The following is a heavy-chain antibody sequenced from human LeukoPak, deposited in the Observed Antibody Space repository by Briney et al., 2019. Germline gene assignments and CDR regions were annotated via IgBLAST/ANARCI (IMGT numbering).Heavy chain of an antibody. V-gene: IGHV4-34*01. D-gene: IGHD3-9*01. Sequence: SETLSLTCAVYGGSFSGYYWSWIRQPPGKGLEWIGEINHSGSTNYNPSLKSRVTISVDTSKNQFSLKLSSVTAADTAVYYCARGGYDILTGSHFLPAFDIWGQGTMVTVSS. J-gene: IGHJ3*02. CDR1: GGSFSGYY. CDR3: ARGGYDILTGSHFLPAFDI. CDR2: INHSGST.